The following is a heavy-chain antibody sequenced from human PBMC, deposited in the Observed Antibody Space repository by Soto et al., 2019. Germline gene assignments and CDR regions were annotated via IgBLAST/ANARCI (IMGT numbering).Heavy chain of an antibody. J-gene: IGHJ4*02. CDR1: EFTFSSYW. CDR2: INSDESST. Sequence: GGSLRLSCAGSEFTFSSYWMHWVRQAPGKGLVWVSHINSDESSTSYADSVKGRFTISRDNAKNTLYLQMNSLRTEDTAVYYCVRDKIRGPPDYCDDWGQGTLVTVSS. V-gene: IGHV3-74*01. CDR3: VRDKIRGPPDYCDD.